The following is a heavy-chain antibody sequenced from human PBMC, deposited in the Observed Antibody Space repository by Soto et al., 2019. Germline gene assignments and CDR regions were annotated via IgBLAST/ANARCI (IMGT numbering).Heavy chain of an antibody. CDR3: ASHRLKYSAIGDQRRGMDV. J-gene: IGHJ6*02. CDR2: VYPNGET. CDR1: GASVSSDDW. Sequence: QVHLQESGPALVKPSGTLSLNCVVSGASVSSDDWWSWVRQPPGKGLELIGDVYPNGETRYNPSHPSRLYLSADNSNDILSLEVRSVTAADTATYSCASHRLKYSAIGDQRRGMDVWARGTTVTVSS. D-gene: IGHD1-26*01. V-gene: IGHV4-4*02.